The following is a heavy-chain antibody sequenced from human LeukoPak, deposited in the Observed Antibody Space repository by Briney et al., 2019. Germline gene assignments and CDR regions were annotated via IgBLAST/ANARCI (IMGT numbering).Heavy chain of an antibody. CDR3: ARSKQLVRTFDS. CDR1: GGSLSGYY. V-gene: IGHV4-34*01. CDR2: INHSGST. D-gene: IGHD1-1*01. J-gene: IGHJ4*02. Sequence: SETLSLTCAVYGGSLSGYYWSWIRQPPGKGLEWIGEINHSGSTNYNPSLKSRVTISQDTSKNQLSLRLSSVTAADTAVYYCARSKQLVRTFDSWGQGTLVTVSS.